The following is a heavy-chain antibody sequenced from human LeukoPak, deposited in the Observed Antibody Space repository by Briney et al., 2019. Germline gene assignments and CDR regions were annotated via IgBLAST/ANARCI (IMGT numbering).Heavy chain of an antibody. CDR2: INHSGST. V-gene: IGHV4-34*01. CDR3: ARGGSLYCSSTSCYEYDY. J-gene: IGHJ4*02. Sequence: SETLSLTCAVYSGSFSGYYWSWIRQPPGKGLEWIGEINHSGSTNYNPSLKSRVTISVDTSKNQFSLKLSSVTAADTAVYYCARGGSLYCSSTSCYEYDYWGQGTLVTVSS. CDR1: SGSFSGYY. D-gene: IGHD2-2*01.